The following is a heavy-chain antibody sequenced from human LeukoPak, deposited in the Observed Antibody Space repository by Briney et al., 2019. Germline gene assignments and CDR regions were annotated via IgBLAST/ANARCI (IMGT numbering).Heavy chain of an antibody. J-gene: IGHJ4*02. CDR1: GGSISSGGYS. CDR3: ARHSSGWYVYFDY. D-gene: IGHD6-19*01. Sequence: SGTLSLTCAVSGGSISSGGYSWSWIRQPPGKGLEWIGYIYYSGSTNYNPSLKSRVTISVDTSKNQFSLKLSSVTAADTAVYYCARHSSGWYVYFDYWGQGTLVTVSS. CDR2: IYYSGST. V-gene: IGHV4-61*08.